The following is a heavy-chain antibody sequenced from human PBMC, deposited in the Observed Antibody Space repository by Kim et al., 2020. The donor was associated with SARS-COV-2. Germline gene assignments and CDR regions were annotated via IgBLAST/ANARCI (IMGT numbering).Heavy chain of an antibody. V-gene: IGHV4-59*01. Sequence: SETLSLICTVSGDSISSYSWSWIRQPPGKGLEWIAYTSYSGSANYNPSLKSRVTISVDTSKNQFSLKLSSVTAADTAVYYCARDRIGYCNTTSCSLHFDYWGQGTLVTVSS. CDR3: ARDRIGYCNTTSCSLHFDY. D-gene: IGHD2-2*01. CDR1: GDSISSYS. J-gene: IGHJ4*02. CDR2: TSYSGSA.